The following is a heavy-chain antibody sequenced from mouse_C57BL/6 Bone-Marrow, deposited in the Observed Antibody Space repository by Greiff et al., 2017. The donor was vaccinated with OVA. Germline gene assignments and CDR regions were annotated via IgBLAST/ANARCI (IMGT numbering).Heavy chain of an antibody. V-gene: IGHV5-17*01. CDR3: ARPTFYYGSVYAMDY. Sequence: EVKVVESGGGLVKPGGSLKLSCAASGFTFSDYGMHWVRQAPEKGLEWVAYISSGSSTIYYADTVKGRFTISRDNAKNTLFLQMTSLRSEDTAMYYCARPTFYYGSVYAMDYWGQGTSVTVSS. D-gene: IGHD1-1*01. CDR2: ISSGSSTI. J-gene: IGHJ4*01. CDR1: GFTFSDYG.